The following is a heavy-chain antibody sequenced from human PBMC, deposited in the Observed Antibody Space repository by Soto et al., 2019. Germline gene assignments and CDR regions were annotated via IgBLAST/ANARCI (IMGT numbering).Heavy chain of an antibody. V-gene: IGHV4-30-4*01. CDR1: GGSISSGDSY. CDR2: IYCSGST. CDR3: ARAAKTYYYDSSGYSYTFDI. D-gene: IGHD3-22*01. Sequence: QVQLQESGPGLVKPSQTLSLTCTVSGGSISSGDSYWSWIRQPPGRGLEWIGYIYCSGSTYYTTSLQSRVTISVDTSKNQFSLKLSSVTAADTSVDYCARAAKTYYYDSSGYSYTFDIWGQGTMVTVSS. J-gene: IGHJ3*02.